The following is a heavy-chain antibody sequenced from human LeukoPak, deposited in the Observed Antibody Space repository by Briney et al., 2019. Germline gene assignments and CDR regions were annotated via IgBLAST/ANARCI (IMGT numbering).Heavy chain of an antibody. CDR2: IYYSGST. J-gene: IGHJ3*02. Sequence: SETLSLTCTVSGGSISSSSYSWGWIRQPPGKGLEWIGSIYYSGSTYYNPSLKSRVTISVDTSKNQFSLKLSSVTAADTAVYYCASWRIFGVVSDAFDIWGQGTMVTVSS. CDR1: GGSISSSSYS. V-gene: IGHV4-39*07. D-gene: IGHD3-3*01. CDR3: ASWRIFGVVSDAFDI.